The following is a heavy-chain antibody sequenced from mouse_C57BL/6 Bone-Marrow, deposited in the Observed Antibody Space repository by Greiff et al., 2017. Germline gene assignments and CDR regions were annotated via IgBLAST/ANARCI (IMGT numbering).Heavy chain of an antibody. CDR3: APSGGGFAY. V-gene: IGHV1-19*01. D-gene: IGHD1-1*02. J-gene: IGHJ3*01. Sequence: VQLQQPGPVLVKPGASVKMSCKASGYTFTDYYMNWVKQSHGKSLEWIGVINPYNGGTSYNQKFKGKATLTVDKSSSTAYMELNSLTSEDSAVYYCAPSGGGFAYWGQGTLVTVAA. CDR1: GYTFTDYY. CDR2: INPYNGGT.